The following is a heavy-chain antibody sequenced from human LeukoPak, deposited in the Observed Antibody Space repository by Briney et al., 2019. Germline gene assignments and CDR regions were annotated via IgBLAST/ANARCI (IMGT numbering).Heavy chain of an antibody. CDR1: GFTFSDSA. V-gene: IGHV3-21*01. CDR2: INNVASHI. Sequence: PGDSLRLSCAASGFTFSDSAMNWVRQAPGKGLEWVSSINNVASHIYYADSVRGRFTISRDNAKNSVSLQMNNLRAEDTAVYFCGFGSGNYNDYWGQGTLVTVSS. CDR3: GFGSGNYNDY. D-gene: IGHD3-10*01. J-gene: IGHJ4*02.